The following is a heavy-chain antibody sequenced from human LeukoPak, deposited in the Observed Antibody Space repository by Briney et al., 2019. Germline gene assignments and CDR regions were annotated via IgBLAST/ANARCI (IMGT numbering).Heavy chain of an antibody. CDR2: IYTSGST. CDR3: ARDKTLAYCGGDCYPET. V-gene: IGHV4-4*07. CDR1: GGSISSYY. Sequence: PSETLSLTCTVSGGSISSYYWSWIRQPAGKGLEWIGRIYTSGSTDYNPSLKSRVTISVDTSKNQFSLKLSSVTAADTAVYYCARDKTLAYCGGDCYPETWGQGALVTVSS. J-gene: IGHJ5*02. D-gene: IGHD2-21*01.